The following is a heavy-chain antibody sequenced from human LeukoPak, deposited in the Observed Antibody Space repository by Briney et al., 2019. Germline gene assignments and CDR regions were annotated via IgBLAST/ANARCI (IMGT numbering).Heavy chain of an antibody. Sequence: ASVKVSCKASGHMFTNYIYIWVRQAPGQGLEWMGWISSYNGNTNYAQKLQGRVTMTTETSTSTAYMELRSLRSADTAVYYCAREGFRLGRKWELLEPDYWGQGSLVTVSS. CDR3: AREGFRLGRKWELLEPDY. CDR1: GHMFTNYI. J-gene: IGHJ4*02. V-gene: IGHV1-18*01. D-gene: IGHD1-26*01. CDR2: ISSYNGNT.